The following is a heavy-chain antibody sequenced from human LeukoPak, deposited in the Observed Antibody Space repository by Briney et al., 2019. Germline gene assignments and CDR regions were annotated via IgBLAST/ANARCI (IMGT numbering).Heavy chain of an antibody. CDR2: IKKDESQK. Sequence: GGSLRLSCAASGFTFKNYWMSWVRQAPGKGLEWVANIKKDESQKYYADSVKGRFTISRDNAKNSLYLQMNSLRAEDTAVYYCARDEYYYGMDVWGQGTTVTVSS. CDR3: ARDEYYYGMDV. V-gene: IGHV3-7*01. J-gene: IGHJ6*02. CDR1: GFTFKNYW.